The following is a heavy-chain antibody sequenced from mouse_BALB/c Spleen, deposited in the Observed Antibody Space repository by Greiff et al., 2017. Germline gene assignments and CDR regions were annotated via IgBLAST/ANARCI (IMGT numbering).Heavy chain of an antibody. CDR3: ARELGYAMDY. V-gene: IGHV2-9*02. Sequence: VQGVESGPGLVAPSQSLSITCTVSGFSLTSYGVHWVRQPPGKGLEWLGVIWAGGSTNYNSALMSRLSISKDNSKSQVFLKMNSLQTDDTAMYYCARELGYAMDYWGQGTSVTVSS. D-gene: IGHD4-1*01. CDR1: GFSLTSYG. CDR2: IWAGGST. J-gene: IGHJ4*01.